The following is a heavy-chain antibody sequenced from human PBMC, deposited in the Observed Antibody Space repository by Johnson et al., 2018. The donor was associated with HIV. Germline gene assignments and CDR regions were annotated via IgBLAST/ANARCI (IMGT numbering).Heavy chain of an antibody. Sequence: VQLVESGGGLIQPGGSLRLSCAASGFTVSSNYMSWVRQAPGKGLEWVSIIYSGGSTYYADSVKGRFTISRDNSKNTLYLQMNSLRAEDTAVYYCAKDLGGAHSSPRAFDIWGQGTMVTVSS. J-gene: IGHJ3*02. CDR2: IYSGGST. CDR1: GFTVSSNY. D-gene: IGHD6-13*01. V-gene: IGHV3-66*03. CDR3: AKDLGGAHSSPRAFDI.